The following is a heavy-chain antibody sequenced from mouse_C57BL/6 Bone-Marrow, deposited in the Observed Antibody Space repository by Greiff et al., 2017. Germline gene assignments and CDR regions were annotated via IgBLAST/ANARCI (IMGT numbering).Heavy chain of an antibody. CDR2: ILPGSGST. V-gene: IGHV1-9*01. Sequence: QVQLQQPGAELMKPGASVKLSCKATGYTFTGYWIEWVKQRPGHGLEWIGEILPGSGSTNYNEKFKGKATFTADTSSNTAYMQLGSLTTEDSAIYYCASSVDDYFFDYWGQGTTLTVSS. CDR3: ASSVDDYFFDY. D-gene: IGHD2-4*01. J-gene: IGHJ2*01. CDR1: GYTFTGYW.